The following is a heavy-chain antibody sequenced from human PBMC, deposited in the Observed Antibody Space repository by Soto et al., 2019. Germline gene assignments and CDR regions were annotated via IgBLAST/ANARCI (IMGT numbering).Heavy chain of an antibody. V-gene: IGHV3-13*05. D-gene: IGHD2-2*02. CDR2: IGAARDP. CDR3: ARVYTCRLARRADYYYAMDV. Sequence: PSGSLKLSCATSGFTFSNSDMHWVRQEPGKGLEWVSAIGAARDPYYLGSVKGRFTISRENAKNSVYLQMNDLRAGDSAVYYCARVYTCRLARRADYYYAMDVWGQGTTVTVSS. J-gene: IGHJ6*02. CDR1: GFTFSNSD.